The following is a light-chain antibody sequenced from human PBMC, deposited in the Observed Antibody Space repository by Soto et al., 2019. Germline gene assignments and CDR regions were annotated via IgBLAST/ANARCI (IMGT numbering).Light chain of an antibody. J-gene: IGLJ1*01. Sequence: VLTQPPSASGTPGRRVVISCSGSSSNIGSNTVNWYQQLPGTAPKLLIYSNNHRPSGVPDRFSGSKSGTSASLAISGLQSDDEADYYCAAWDDSLNGYVFATGTRSPS. CDR1: SSNIGSNT. CDR2: SNN. CDR3: AAWDDSLNGYV. V-gene: IGLV1-44*01.